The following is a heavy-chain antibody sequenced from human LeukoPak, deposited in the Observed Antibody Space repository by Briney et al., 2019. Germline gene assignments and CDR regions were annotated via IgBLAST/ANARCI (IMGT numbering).Heavy chain of an antibody. CDR3: ARRAGAYSHPYDY. Sequence: PGGSLRLSCAASGFIFSNYAMTWVRQAPGKGLEWVSTVTGGATDTYYADSVKGRFTISRDNSKNTLYLQMNSLRAEDTAVYYCARRAGAYSHPYDYWGQGTLVTVSS. CDR1: GFIFSNYA. CDR2: VTGGATDT. J-gene: IGHJ4*02. V-gene: IGHV3-23*01. D-gene: IGHD4/OR15-4a*01.